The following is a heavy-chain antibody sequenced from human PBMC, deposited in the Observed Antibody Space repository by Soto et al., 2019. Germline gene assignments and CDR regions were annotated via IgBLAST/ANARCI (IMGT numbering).Heavy chain of an antibody. D-gene: IGHD2-15*01. CDR3: AREGAHYTPLDH. CDR1: GYTFTDYA. Sequence: GSLKVSCKASGYTFTDYAIHWVRQAPGQGLEWMGLINVGNGNTGYSRKFQGRVTNARDMSASTAYIEGTSLTSEDTAIYYCAREGAHYTPLDHWGQGTLVNVSS. J-gene: IGHJ4*02. CDR2: INVGNGNT. V-gene: IGHV1-3*01.